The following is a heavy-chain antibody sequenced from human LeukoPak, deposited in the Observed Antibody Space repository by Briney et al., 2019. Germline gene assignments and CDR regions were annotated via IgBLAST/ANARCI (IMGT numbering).Heavy chain of an antibody. D-gene: IGHD3-10*01. CDR1: GFTFSSYW. Sequence: GGSLRLSCAASGFTFSSYWMSWVRQAPGKGLEWVANIKQDGSEKYYVDSVKGRFTISRDNAKNSLYLQMNSLRAEDTAVYYCARDYYGSGSAKFDPWGQGTLVTVSS. CDR3: ARDYYGSGSAKFDP. J-gene: IGHJ5*02. CDR2: IKQDGSEK. V-gene: IGHV3-7*01.